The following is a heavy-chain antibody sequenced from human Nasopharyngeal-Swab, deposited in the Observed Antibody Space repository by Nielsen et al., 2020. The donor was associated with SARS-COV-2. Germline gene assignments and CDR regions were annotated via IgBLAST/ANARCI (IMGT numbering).Heavy chain of an antibody. J-gene: IGHJ6*02. Sequence: GGSLRLSCAASGFPFSDYYMSWIRQAPGKGLEWVSYISSSGSTIYYADFVKGRFTISRDNAKNSLYLQMNSLRAEDTAVYYCASLLWFGELPSDYYYYGMDVWGQGTTVTVSS. CDR1: GFPFSDYY. D-gene: IGHD3-10*01. V-gene: IGHV3-11*04. CDR3: ASLLWFGELPSDYYYYGMDV. CDR2: ISSSGSTI.